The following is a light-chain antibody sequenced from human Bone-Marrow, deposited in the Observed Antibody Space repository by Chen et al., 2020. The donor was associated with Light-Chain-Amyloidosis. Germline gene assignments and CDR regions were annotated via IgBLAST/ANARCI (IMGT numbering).Light chain of an antibody. Sequence: QSALTQPASGSGSPGQSRTISCTGTGSHVGGDKHVSWYQQHPDKPPKLMIYEVTNRPSWVPDRFACSKSDTTASLTISGHQTEDEADYFCSSYTITNPLVFGSGTRVTVL. CDR1: GSHVGGDKH. CDR2: EVT. CDR3: SSYTITNPLV. V-gene: IGLV2-14*01. J-gene: IGLJ1*01.